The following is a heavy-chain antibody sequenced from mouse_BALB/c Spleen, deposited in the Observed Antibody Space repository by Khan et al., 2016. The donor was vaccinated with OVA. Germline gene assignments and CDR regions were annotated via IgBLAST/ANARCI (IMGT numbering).Heavy chain of an antibody. CDR1: GFSLTSYG. V-gene: IGHV2-3*01. CDR3: AKQNHGTLYAVDY. Sequence: QVQLKESGPGLVAPSQSLSITCTVSGFSLTSYGVSWVRQPPGKGLEWLGVMWGDGNTNYHSALRSRLSISKDNSKSQVFLKLNRLQTDDTATYYCAKQNHGTLYAVDYWGQGTSVTVSS. J-gene: IGHJ4*01. D-gene: IGHD2-1*01. CDR2: MWGDGNT.